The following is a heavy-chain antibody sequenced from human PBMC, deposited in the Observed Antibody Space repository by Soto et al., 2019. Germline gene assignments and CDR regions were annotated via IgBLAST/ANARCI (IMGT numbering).Heavy chain of an antibody. V-gene: IGHV3-74*01. CDR2: INTDGSFT. D-gene: IGHD6-19*01. J-gene: IGHJ4*02. CDR3: ADFGSDWSASY. Sequence: GSLRLSCAPSGFTFSRNWMHWVRQAPGKGLVWVARINTDGSFTTHADSVKGRFTISRDNAKNILYLQMNSLRAEDTAVYYCADFGSDWSASYWGQGTLVTVSS. CDR1: GFTFSRNW.